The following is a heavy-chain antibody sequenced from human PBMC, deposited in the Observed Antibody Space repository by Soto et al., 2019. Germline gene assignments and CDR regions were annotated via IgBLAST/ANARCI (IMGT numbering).Heavy chain of an antibody. CDR2: IWYDGSNK. D-gene: IGHD6-6*01. CDR1: GFTFSSYG. J-gene: IGHJ6*03. Sequence: GGSLRLSCAASGFTFSSYGMHWVRQAPGKGLEWVAVIWYDGSNKYYADSVKGRFTISRDNSKNTLYLQMNSLRAEDKAVYYCARDPALSSIAALNYYYYYMDVWGKGTTVTVSS. CDR3: ARDPALSSIAALNYYYYYMDV. V-gene: IGHV3-33*01.